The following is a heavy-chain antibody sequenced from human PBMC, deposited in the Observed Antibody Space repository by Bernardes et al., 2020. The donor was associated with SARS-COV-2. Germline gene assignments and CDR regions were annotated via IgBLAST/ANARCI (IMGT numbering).Heavy chain of an antibody. D-gene: IGHD3-22*01. CDR3: ASSYYDSSGYVDY. V-gene: IGHV4-30-4*01. J-gene: IGHJ4*02. CDR1: GGSISSGDYY. Sequence: SETLSLTCTVSGGSISSGDYYWSWIRQPPGKGLEWIGYIYYSGSTYYNPSLKSRVTISVDTSKNQFSLKLSSVTAADTAVYYCASSYYDSSGYVDYWGQGTLVTVSS. CDR2: IYYSGST.